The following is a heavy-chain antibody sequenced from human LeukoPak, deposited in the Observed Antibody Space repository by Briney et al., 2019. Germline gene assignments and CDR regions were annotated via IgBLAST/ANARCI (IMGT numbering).Heavy chain of an antibody. Sequence: ASVKVSCKASGYTFTGYYMHWVRQAPGQGLEWMGWINPNSGGTNYAQKFQGWVTMTRDTSISTAYMELSRLRSDDTAVYYCARGGDIVVVGAATFDYWGQGTLVTVSS. V-gene: IGHV1-2*04. J-gene: IGHJ4*02. CDR2: INPNSGGT. CDR3: ARGGDIVVVGAATFDY. CDR1: GYTFTGYY. D-gene: IGHD2-15*01.